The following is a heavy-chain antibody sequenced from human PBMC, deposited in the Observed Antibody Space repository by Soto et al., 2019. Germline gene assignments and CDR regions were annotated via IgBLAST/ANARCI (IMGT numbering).Heavy chain of an antibody. CDR3: ATDPNYVGWFDP. CDR2: FDPEDGET. V-gene: IGHV1-24*01. J-gene: IGHJ5*02. Sequence: ASVKVSCKVSGYTLTELSMHWVRQAPGKGLEWMGGFDPEDGETIYAQKFQGRVTMTEDTSTDTAYMELSSLRSEDTAVYYCATDPNYVGWFDPWGQGTLVTVSS. CDR1: GYTLTELS. D-gene: IGHD4-4*01.